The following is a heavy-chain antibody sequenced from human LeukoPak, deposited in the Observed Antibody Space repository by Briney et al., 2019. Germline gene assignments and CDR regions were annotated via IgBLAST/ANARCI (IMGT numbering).Heavy chain of an antibody. Sequence: PLASVKVSCKASGYTFTDYYMHWVRQAPGQGFEWMGWINPNDGDTNYAQKFQGRVTMTRDTSISTAHMEVSRLRSDATAVYYCARANFLYCSSSTCLFDYWGQGTLVTVSS. D-gene: IGHD2-2*01. V-gene: IGHV1-2*02. CDR2: INPNDGDT. CDR1: GYTFTDYY. CDR3: ARANFLYCSSSTCLFDY. J-gene: IGHJ4*02.